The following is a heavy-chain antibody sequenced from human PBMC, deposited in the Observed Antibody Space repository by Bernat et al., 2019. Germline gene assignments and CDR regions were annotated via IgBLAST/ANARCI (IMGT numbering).Heavy chain of an antibody. V-gene: IGHV3-73*02. CDR1: GLTFSGSA. Sequence: EVRLVESGGALVQPGGSLRLSCAASGLTFSGSAMHWVRQASGKGLEWVGRIRGKANNYATAYTASVEGRFTISRDDSRNTAYLQMNSLKIEDTAAYFCTCPPGDYDVFDFWGPGTPVTVSS. CDR2: IRGKANNYAT. J-gene: IGHJ4*02. CDR3: TCPPGDYDVFDF. D-gene: IGHD4-17*01.